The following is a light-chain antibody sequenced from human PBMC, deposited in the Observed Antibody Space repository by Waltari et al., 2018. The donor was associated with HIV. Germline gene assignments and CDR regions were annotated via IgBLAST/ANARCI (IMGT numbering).Light chain of an antibody. V-gene: IGKV2-28*01. CDR2: LGS. Sequence: DIVMTQSPLSLPVTPGEPVSISCRSSQSLLHSNGYNYLDWYLQKPGQSPQLLIYLGSNRASGVPDRFSGSGSGTDFTLKISRVEAEDVGVYYCMQALQTPYTFGLGTKLQIK. CDR3: MQALQTPYT. J-gene: IGKJ2*01. CDR1: QSLLHSNGYNY.